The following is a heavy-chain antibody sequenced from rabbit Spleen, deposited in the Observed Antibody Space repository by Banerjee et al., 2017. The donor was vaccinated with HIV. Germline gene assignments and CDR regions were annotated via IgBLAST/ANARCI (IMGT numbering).Heavy chain of an antibody. Sequence: QSLEESGGDLVKPGASLTLTCTASGVSFSSSSCMCWVRQAPGKGLEWIACIDSGSSGFTYFATWARGRFTCSKTSSTTVTLQMTRLTAADTATYFCARDTSSSFSSYGMDLWGQGTLVTVS. CDR3: ARDTSSSFSSYGMDL. CDR2: IDSGSSGFT. D-gene: IGHD1-1*01. V-gene: IGHV1S40*01. CDR1: GVSFSSSSC. J-gene: IGHJ6*01.